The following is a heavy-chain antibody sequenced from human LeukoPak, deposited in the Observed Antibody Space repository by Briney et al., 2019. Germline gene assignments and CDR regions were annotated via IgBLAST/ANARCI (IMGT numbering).Heavy chain of an antibody. Sequence: GGSLRLSCAASGFTFTSYWMNWVRQAPGKGLEWVATIKYDGSEKNYVDSVKGRFTISRANAKRSLYLQMSSLRAEDTAVYYCARRNNFAYWGPGTQVTVSS. CDR2: IKYDGSEK. V-gene: IGHV3-7*01. J-gene: IGHJ4*02. CDR1: GFTFTSYW. CDR3: ARRNNFAY. D-gene: IGHD1-14*01.